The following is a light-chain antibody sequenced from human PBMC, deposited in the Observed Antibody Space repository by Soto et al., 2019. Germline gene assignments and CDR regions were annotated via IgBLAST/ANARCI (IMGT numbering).Light chain of an antibody. J-gene: IGLJ2*01. CDR2: DVT. V-gene: IGLV2-14*03. CDR3: SSYTTSSTHL. Sequence: QSALTQPASVSGSPGQSITISCTGTSRNVGGYNFVSWYQHHPGKAPKLIIYDVTDRPSGVSNRFSGSKSGNTASLTISGLRAEDEAEYYCSSYTTSSTHLFGGGTKLTVL. CDR1: SRNVGGYNF.